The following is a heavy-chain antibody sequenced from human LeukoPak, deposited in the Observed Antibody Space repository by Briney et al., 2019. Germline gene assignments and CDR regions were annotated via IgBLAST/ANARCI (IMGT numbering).Heavy chain of an antibody. V-gene: IGHV1-18*01. Sequence: ASVKVSFKASGYTFTSYGISWVRQAPGQGLEWMGWISAYNGNTNYAQKLQGRVTMTTDTSTSTAYMELSRLRSDDTAVYYCARTIITGEGLDYWGQGTLVTVSS. J-gene: IGHJ4*02. CDR2: ISAYNGNT. D-gene: IGHD7-27*01. CDR1: GYTFTSYG. CDR3: ARTIITGEGLDY.